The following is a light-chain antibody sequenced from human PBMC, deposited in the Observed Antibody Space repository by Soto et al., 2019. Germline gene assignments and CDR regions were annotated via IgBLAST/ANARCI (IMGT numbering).Light chain of an antibody. CDR3: SSYTSSSTDVV. J-gene: IGLJ2*01. Sequence: QSALTQPASVSGSPGQSITISCTGTSSDVGGYNYVSWYQQHPGKAPKLTIYDVSNRPSGVSNRFSGSKSGNMASLTISGLQAEDEADYYCSSYTSSSTDVVFGGGTKVTVL. V-gene: IGLV2-14*01. CDR2: DVS. CDR1: SSDVGGYNY.